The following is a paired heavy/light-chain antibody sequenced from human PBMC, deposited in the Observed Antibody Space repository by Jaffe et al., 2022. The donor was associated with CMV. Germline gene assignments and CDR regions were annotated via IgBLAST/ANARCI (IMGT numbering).Light chain of an antibody. CDR3: QQRSNWF. CDR2: DTS. CDR1: RSVSGY. Sequence: EMVLTQSPATLSLSPGERATLSCRARRSVSGYLAWYQQKPGQAPRLLIYDTSNRATGVPARFSGSGSGTDFTLTISSVEPEDFAVYYCQQRSNWFFGPGTKVDIK. J-gene: IGKJ3*01. V-gene: IGKV3-11*01.
Heavy chain of an antibody. Sequence: QITLKESGPTLVKPTQTLTLTCAFSGFSHSTNGMGVGWIRQPPGKALEWLAVIYWDGDQRYSASLRRRLTITKDTSENQVVLTLTNMDPVDTATYYCARTYSAASPSHSYYFDYWGQGTLVTVSS. CDR3: ARTYSAASPSHSYYFDY. CDR1: GFSHSTNGMG. CDR2: IYWDGDQ. J-gene: IGHJ4*01. V-gene: IGHV2-5*02. D-gene: IGHD2-21*01.